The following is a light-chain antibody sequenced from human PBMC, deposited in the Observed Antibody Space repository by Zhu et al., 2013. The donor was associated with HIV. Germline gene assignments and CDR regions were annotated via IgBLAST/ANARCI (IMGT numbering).Light chain of an antibody. CDR2: EVT. Sequence: QSALTQPASVSGSPGQSITISCTGTSSGVGGYNHVSWHQQHPGKAPKLMIYEVTNRPSGISNRFSGSKSGNTASLTISGLQAEDEADYYCSSYTSSTTLLFGGGTKLSVL. V-gene: IGLV2-14*01. CDR1: SSGVGGYNH. CDR3: SSYTSSTTLL. J-gene: IGLJ2*01.